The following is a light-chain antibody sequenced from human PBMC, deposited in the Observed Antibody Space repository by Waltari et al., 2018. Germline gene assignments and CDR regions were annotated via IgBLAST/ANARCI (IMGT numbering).Light chain of an antibody. CDR1: QSVRSSY. CDR3: QQYGNSPWT. V-gene: IGKV3-20*01. Sequence: EIVLTQSPGTLSLSPGERATLSCRASQSVRSSYLAWDQQKPGQAPRLLIHDASRRATGIPDRFSCSGSGTDFTLTITGLEPEDFAVYYCQQYGNSPWTFAQGTKVEIK. J-gene: IGKJ1*01. CDR2: DAS.